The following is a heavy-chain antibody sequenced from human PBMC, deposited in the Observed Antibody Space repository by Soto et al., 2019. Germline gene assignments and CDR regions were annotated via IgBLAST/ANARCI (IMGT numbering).Heavy chain of an antibody. CDR3: ARDSGAKLSSS. CDR2: IVPIYRTA. D-gene: IGHD6-13*01. Sequence: SVKVSCKASGGTFSSYRFNWVRQARGQGLEWLGGIVPIYRTADYAQKFQGRVTITADESTRTVYMELSSLKSQDTALYYCARDSGAKLSSSWGQGTLVTVS. CDR1: GGTFSSYR. J-gene: IGHJ4*02. V-gene: IGHV1-69*13.